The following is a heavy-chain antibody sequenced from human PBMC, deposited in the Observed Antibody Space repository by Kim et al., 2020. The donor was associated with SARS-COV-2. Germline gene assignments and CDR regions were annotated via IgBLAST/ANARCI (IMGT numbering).Heavy chain of an antibody. CDR1: GFTFSSYA. CDR3: AKDQVVTAIQGRYGY. D-gene: IGHD2-21*02. V-gene: IGHV3-23*01. CDR2: IGAGGGST. J-gene: IGHJ4*02. Sequence: GGSLRLSCAASGFTFSSYAMTWVRQAPGKGLEWVSAIGAGGGSTYYADSVKGRFTISRDNSRNTLYLQMNSLRAEDTAVYYCAKDQVVTAIQGRYGYWGQGTLVTVSS.